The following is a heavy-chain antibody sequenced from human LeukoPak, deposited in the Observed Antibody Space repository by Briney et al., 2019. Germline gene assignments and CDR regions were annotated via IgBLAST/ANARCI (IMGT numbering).Heavy chain of an antibody. V-gene: IGHV4-59*01. CDR2: IYYTGST. CDR3: TRSLGVVIHGGMDV. CDR1: GGAISSYH. D-gene: IGHD3-3*01. Sequence: KSSQTLSLTCTVSGGAISSYHWSWIRQPPPQGRGWIGHIYYTGSTNYNPSLKSRVTISLDTSKNQFSLKLSSVTAADTAVYYCTRSLGVVIHGGMDVWGQGTTVTVSS. J-gene: IGHJ6*02.